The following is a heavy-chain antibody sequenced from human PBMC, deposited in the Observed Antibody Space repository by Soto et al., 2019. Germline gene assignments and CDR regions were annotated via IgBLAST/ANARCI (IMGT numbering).Heavy chain of an antibody. J-gene: IGHJ4*02. Sequence: EVQLVESGGGLVQPGGSLRLSCAASGFTFSSYWMHWFRQAPGKGLVWVSRINSDGSSTSYADSVKGRFTISRDNVKNTLYLQMNRLGAEDTAVYYCARGGVGSYCSSTSCYTWVFDYWGQGTLVTFSS. CDR3: ARGGVGSYCSSTSCYTWVFDY. V-gene: IGHV3-74*01. D-gene: IGHD2-2*02. CDR2: INSDGSST. CDR1: GFTFSSYW.